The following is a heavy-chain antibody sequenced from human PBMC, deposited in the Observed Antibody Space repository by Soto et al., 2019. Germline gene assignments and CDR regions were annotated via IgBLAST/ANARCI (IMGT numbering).Heavy chain of an antibody. Sequence: SETLSLTCTVSGGSLSNYYWSWIRQPPGKGLEWVGYMFNGGSANYNPSLKSRVAISVDMSQNQFSLKLTSVTAADTAVYYCARHGAIYSNSWYDFDYWGQGTLVTVSS. CDR1: GGSLSNYY. CDR2: MFNGGSA. CDR3: ARHGAIYSNSWYDFDY. D-gene: IGHD5-18*01. V-gene: IGHV4-59*08. J-gene: IGHJ4*02.